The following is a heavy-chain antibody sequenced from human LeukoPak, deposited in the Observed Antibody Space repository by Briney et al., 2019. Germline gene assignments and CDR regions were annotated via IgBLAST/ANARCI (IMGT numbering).Heavy chain of an antibody. V-gene: IGHV1-2*02. Sequence: ASVSVSCKTSGYSFNGYYVHWVRQAPGQGLEWMGWINPNSGGTNYAQKFQGRVTMTRDTSISTAYMDLSRLRSDDTAVFYCARAFYCAGGSCSRYYLDYWGQGTLVTVSS. CDR3: ARAFYCAGGSCSRYYLDY. CDR2: INPNSGGT. D-gene: IGHD2-15*01. CDR1: GYSFNGYY. J-gene: IGHJ4*02.